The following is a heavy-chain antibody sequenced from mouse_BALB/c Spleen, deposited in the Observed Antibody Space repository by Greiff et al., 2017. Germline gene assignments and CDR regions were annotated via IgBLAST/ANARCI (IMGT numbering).Heavy chain of an antibody. CDR1: GYIFTSYC. Sequence: VQLQESGPELVKPGASVRISCKASGYIFTSYCIHWVKQRPGQGLEWIGWIYPGNVNTKYNEKFKGRATLTADKSSSTAYMQLSSLTSEDSAVYFCAREYDYEDCAMDYWGQGTSVTVTS. CDR3: AREYDYEDCAMDY. V-gene: IGHV1S56*01. D-gene: IGHD2-4*01. CDR2: IYPGNVNT. J-gene: IGHJ4*01.